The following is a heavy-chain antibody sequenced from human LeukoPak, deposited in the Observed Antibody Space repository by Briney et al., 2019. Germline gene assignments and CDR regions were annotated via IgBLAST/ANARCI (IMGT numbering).Heavy chain of an antibody. V-gene: IGHV1-69*05. CDR3: AIEGATIDAFDI. D-gene: IGHD3-16*01. CDR2: IIPIFGTA. CDR1: GGTFSSYA. Sequence: GASVKVSCKASGGTFSSYAISWVLQAPGQGLEWMGGIIPIFGTANYAQKFQGRVTITTDESTSTAYMELSSLRSEDTAVYYCAIEGATIDAFDIWGQGTMVTVSS. J-gene: IGHJ3*02.